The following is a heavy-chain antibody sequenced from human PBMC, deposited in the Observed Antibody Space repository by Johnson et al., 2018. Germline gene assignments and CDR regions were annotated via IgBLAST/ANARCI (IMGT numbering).Heavy chain of an antibody. CDR2: IYYSGST. CDR3: ANSGGCRSGAFDI. D-gene: IGHD1-26*01. J-gene: IGHJ3*02. CDR1: GGAITSHY. Sequence: QVQLQESGPGLVKPSETLSLTCTVSGGAITSHYWSWIRQSPGKGLEWIGYIYYSGSTNYSPSLKSRVTISVDTSKRKFSLKLTSVTATDTAVYYCANSGGCRSGAFDIWGQGTMVTVS. V-gene: IGHV4-59*11.